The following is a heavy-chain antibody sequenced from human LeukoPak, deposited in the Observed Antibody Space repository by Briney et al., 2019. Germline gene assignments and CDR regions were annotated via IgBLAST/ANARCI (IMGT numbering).Heavy chain of an antibody. Sequence: GASVKVSCKASGYTFTGYYMHWVRQAPGQGLEWMGWINPNSGGTNYAQKFQGRVTMTRDTSISTAYMELSRLRSDDTAVYYCARDVVAAAGSYYYYMDVWGKGTTVTVSS. CDR3: ARDVVAAAGSYYYYMDV. J-gene: IGHJ6*03. CDR2: INPNSGGT. D-gene: IGHD6-13*01. CDR1: GYTFTGYY. V-gene: IGHV1-2*02.